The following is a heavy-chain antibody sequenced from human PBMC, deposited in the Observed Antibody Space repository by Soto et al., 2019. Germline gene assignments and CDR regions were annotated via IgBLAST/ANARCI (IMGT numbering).Heavy chain of an antibody. CDR1: GGSFSGYY. CDR3: ARHTRYYYDSSGYWFDP. CDR2: INHSGST. V-gene: IGHV4-34*01. Sequence: SETLSLTCAVYGGSFSGYYWSWIRQPPGKGLEWIGEINHSGSTNYNPSLKSRVTISVDTSKNQFSLRLSSVTAADTAVYYCARHTRYYYDSSGYWFDPWGQGTPVTVSS. D-gene: IGHD3-22*01. J-gene: IGHJ5*02.